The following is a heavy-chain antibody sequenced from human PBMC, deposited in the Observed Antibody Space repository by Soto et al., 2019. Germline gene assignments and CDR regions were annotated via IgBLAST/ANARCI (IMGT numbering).Heavy chain of an antibody. CDR1: GFTFDDYA. CDR2: ISWNSGSI. V-gene: IGHV3-9*01. Sequence: GGSLRLSCAASGFTFDDYAMHWVRQAPGKGLEWVSGISWNSGSIGYADSVKGRFTISRDNAKNSLYLQMNSLRAEDTALYYCAKDLAAAPRGYFDYWGQGTLVTVSS. D-gene: IGHD2-15*01. J-gene: IGHJ4*02. CDR3: AKDLAAAPRGYFDY.